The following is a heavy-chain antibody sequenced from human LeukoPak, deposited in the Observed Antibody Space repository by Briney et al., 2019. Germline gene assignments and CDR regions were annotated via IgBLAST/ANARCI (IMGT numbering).Heavy chain of an antibody. J-gene: IGHJ4*02. CDR2: ISSSSSYI. CDR1: GLTFSSYS. V-gene: IGHV3-21*01. Sequence: GGSLRLSCAASGLTFSSYSMNWVRQAPGKGLEWVSSISSSSSYIYYADSVKGRFTISRDNAKNSLYLQMNSLRAEDTAVYYCARDRGLIFDYWGQGTLVTVSS. D-gene: IGHD3-10*01. CDR3: ARDRGLIFDY.